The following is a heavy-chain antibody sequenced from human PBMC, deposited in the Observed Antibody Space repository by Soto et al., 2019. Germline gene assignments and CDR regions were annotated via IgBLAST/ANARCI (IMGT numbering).Heavy chain of an antibody. Sequence: QVQLQESGPGLVKPSQTLSLTCTVSGGSISSGGYFWTWIRQHPGKGLEWIGYISYSGSTYYNPHLKSGITISLHSSNTHFSRRLRSVTVADTAVHYGAIMSSTSWSDWFHPGGQGTLVTVSS. CDR2: ISYSGST. CDR1: GGSISSGGYF. D-gene: IGHD6-13*01. V-gene: IGHV4-31*03. J-gene: IGHJ5*02. CDR3: AIMSSTSWSDWFHP.